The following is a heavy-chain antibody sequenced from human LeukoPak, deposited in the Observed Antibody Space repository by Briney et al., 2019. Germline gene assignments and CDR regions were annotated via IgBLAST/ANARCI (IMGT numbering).Heavy chain of an antibody. V-gene: IGHV4-59*01. CDR2: IYYSGSP. Sequence: SETLSLTCTVSGGSISTYYWNWIRQPPGKGLEWIGYIYYSGSPRYSPSLKSRVTMSFDTSKNQFSLKLSSVTAADTAVYYCARDLHGGNSGMGYWGQGILVTVSS. CDR3: ARDLHGGNSGMGY. D-gene: IGHD4-23*01. CDR1: GGSISTYY. J-gene: IGHJ4*02.